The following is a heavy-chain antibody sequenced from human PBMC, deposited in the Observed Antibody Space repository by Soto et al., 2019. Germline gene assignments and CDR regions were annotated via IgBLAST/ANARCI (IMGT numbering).Heavy chain of an antibody. CDR3: ARSYGDLPDY. V-gene: IGHV4-59*08. CDR1: GDSIGTYF. CDR2: IYYSGST. D-gene: IGHD4-17*01. J-gene: IGHJ4*02. Sequence: QVQLQESGPGLVKPSETLSLNCSVSGDSIGTYFWGWIRQPPGKGLEWIGHIYYSGSTSYNPSLRSRVTISLDTSKNQCSLRLRSVSAADTAVYYCARSYGDLPDYWGQGTLVTVSS.